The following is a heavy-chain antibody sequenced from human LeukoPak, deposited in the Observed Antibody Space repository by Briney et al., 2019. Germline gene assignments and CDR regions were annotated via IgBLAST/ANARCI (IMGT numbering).Heavy chain of an antibody. Sequence: GGSLSLSCAASGFTFSDYFVNWIRQAPGKGLEWVSYISSSGSSTNYADSVKGRFTISRDNAKNSLYLQMNSLRAEDTAVYYCARRGNTSTGAGSFDIWGQGTMVTVSS. CDR1: GFTFSDYF. D-gene: IGHD1-26*01. CDR2: ISSSGSST. J-gene: IGHJ3*02. CDR3: ARRGNTSTGAGSFDI. V-gene: IGHV3-11*06.